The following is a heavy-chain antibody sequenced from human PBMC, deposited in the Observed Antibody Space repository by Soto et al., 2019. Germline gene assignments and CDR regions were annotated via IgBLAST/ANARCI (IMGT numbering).Heavy chain of an antibody. CDR2: MNPNSGNT. CDR3: ARAGGYDFWSGYFRGFYYYYMDV. Sequence: ASVKVSCKASGYTFTSYDINWVRQATGQGLEWMGWMNPNSGNTGYAQKFQGRVTMTRNTSISTAYMELSSLRSEDTAVYYCARAGGYDFWSGYFRGFYYYYMDVWGKGTTVTGLL. CDR1: GYTFTSYD. J-gene: IGHJ6*03. V-gene: IGHV1-8*01. D-gene: IGHD3-3*01.